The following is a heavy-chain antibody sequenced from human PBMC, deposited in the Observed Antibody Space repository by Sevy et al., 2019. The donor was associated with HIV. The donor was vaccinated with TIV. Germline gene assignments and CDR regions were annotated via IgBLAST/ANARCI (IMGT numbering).Heavy chain of an antibody. CDR2: ISDDSRYI. V-gene: IGHV3-21*04. J-gene: IGHJ4*01. CDR1: GFIFSGYA. D-gene: IGHD3-3*01. Sequence: GGSLRLSCAASGFIFSGYAMYWVRQAPGKGLEWLSSISDDSRYIYYSDSVKGRFTISRANAKNLLFLQMNNLRVEDTAIYYCARDFTIFGVVSGIDYWGQGNLVTVSS. CDR3: ARDFTIFGVVSGIDY.